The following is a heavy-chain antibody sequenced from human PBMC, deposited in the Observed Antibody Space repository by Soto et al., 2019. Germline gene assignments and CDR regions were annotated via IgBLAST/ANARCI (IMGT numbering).Heavy chain of an antibody. J-gene: IGHJ3*02. CDR3: ARVVYGGNSLGVFDI. V-gene: IGHV4-59*01. CDR1: GGSISSYY. D-gene: IGHD4-17*01. CDR2: THNSGST. Sequence: QVQLQESGPGLVKPSETLSLTCSVSGGSISSYYWTWIRQPPGKGLEWISYTHNSGSTNYNPSLKSRVTISVDTSKNQFSLKLSSVTAADTAVYYCARVVYGGNSLGVFDIWGQGTLVTFSS.